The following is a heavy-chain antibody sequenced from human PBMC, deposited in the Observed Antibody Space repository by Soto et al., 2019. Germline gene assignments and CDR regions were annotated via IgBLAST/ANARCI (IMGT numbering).Heavy chain of an antibody. CDR3: ARFSGSYYYGMDV. D-gene: IGHD6-19*01. CDR2: INHSGVT. Sequence: PSETLSLTCAVSGGSISSGGYYWSWIRQPPGKGLEWIGEINHSGVTNYKPSLKRRVTISVDTSKNQFSLQLKSVTAADTALYYCARFSGSYYYGMDVWGQGTTVTVSS. CDR1: GGSISSGGYY. V-gene: IGHV4-34*01. J-gene: IGHJ6*02.